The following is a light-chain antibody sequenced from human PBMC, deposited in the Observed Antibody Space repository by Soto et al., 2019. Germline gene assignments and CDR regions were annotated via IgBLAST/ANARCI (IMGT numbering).Light chain of an antibody. CDR1: SSNVGGYKY. J-gene: IGLJ1*01. Sequence: QSALTQPASVSGSSGQSITISCTGASSNVGGYKYVSWYQQHPGKAPKLIIYEVNNRPSGVSNRFSGAKSGNTASLTISGLQADDEADYFCSSYTSRSTLVFGTATKLTVL. CDR3: SSYTSRSTLV. CDR2: EVN. V-gene: IGLV2-14*01.